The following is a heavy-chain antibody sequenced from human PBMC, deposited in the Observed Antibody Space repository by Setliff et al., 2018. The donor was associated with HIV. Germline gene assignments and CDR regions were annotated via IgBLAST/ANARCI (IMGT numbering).Heavy chain of an antibody. CDR3: ARGGGTIIGANFDY. CDR2: INHSGST. J-gene: IGHJ4*02. CDR1: GGSFSGYN. Sequence: SETLSLTCAVYGGSFSGYNWSWIRRTPGKGLEWIGEINHSGSTNHNPSLKSRATISVDTSKNQFSLKLSSVTAADTAVYYCARGGGTIIGANFDYWGQGTLVTVSS. D-gene: IGHD3-3*01. V-gene: IGHV4-34*04.